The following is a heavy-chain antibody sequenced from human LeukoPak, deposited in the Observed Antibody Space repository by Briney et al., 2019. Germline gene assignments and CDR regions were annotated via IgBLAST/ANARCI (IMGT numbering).Heavy chain of an antibody. CDR2: IYHSGST. Sequence: SETLSLTCTVSGGSISSYSWSWIRQPPGKGLEWIGYIYHSGSTYYNPSLKSRVTISVDRSKNQFSLKLSSVTAADTAVYYCARVRSGSFPDYWGQGTLVTVSS. CDR1: GGSISSYS. V-gene: IGHV4-30-2*01. D-gene: IGHD3-10*01. J-gene: IGHJ4*02. CDR3: ARVRSGSFPDY.